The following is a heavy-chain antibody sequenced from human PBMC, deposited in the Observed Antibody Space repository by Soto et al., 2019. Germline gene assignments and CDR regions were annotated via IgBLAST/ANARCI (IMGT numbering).Heavy chain of an antibody. CDR1: GYIFINYY. J-gene: IGHJ3*02. D-gene: IGHD2-15*01. CDR3: AREQWDSVVVVAATREFDI. Sequence: ASVKVSCKASGYIFINYYIHWVRQAPGQGLEWIGIINPNGGSTNYAQKFRGRVTMARDTSTSTVYMDLSSLRSDDTAVYYCAREQWDSVVVVAATREFDIWGPGTMVTVAS. CDR2: INPNGGST. V-gene: IGHV1-46*01.